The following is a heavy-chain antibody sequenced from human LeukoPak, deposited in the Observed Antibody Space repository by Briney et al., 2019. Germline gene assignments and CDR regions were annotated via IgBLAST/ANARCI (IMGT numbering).Heavy chain of an antibody. J-gene: IGHJ5*02. Sequence: SETLCLTCAVSGGSISRGGYSWSWIRLPPGEGLESIGYVYLIGSTYYNPSLRSRVTSSVDRSKTQFFRKLTSVTAADRPVYNGARGVLYCSGGSCYCWFDPWGQRTLVTVSS. CDR1: GGSISRGGYS. CDR2: VYLIGST. CDR3: ARGVLYCSGGSCYCWFDP. D-gene: IGHD2-15*01. V-gene: IGHV4-30-2*01.